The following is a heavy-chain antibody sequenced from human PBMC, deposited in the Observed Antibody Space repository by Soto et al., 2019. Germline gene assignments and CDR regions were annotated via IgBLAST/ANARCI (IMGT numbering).Heavy chain of an antibody. Sequence: QVQLQESGPGLVKASETLSLTCTVSGDSIKNYFWSWVRQPPGKGLEWIGHFYHSGTTNYSPALKSRVTISIDQSKNQFSRRLNSVTAADTAVYFCARDPGYCTNGVCPIFDFWGQGIPVTVSS. V-gene: IGHV4-59*01. CDR2: FYHSGTT. CDR1: GDSIKNYF. J-gene: IGHJ4*02. CDR3: ARDPGYCTNGVCPIFDF. D-gene: IGHD2-8*01.